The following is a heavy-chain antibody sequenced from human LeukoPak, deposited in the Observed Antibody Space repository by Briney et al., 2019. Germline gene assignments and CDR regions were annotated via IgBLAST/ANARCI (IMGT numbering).Heavy chain of an antibody. D-gene: IGHD5-12*01. CDR3: ARDGGYSGYDLMDYYYDMDV. V-gene: IGHV1-8*03. J-gene: IGHJ6*03. CDR1: GYTFTSYG. CDR2: MNPNSGNT. Sequence: ASVKVSCKASGYTFTSYGINWVRQATGQGLEWMGWMNPNSGNTGYAQKFQGRVTITRNTSISTAYMELSSLRSEDTAVYYCARDGGYSGYDLMDYYYDMDVWGKGTTVTVSS.